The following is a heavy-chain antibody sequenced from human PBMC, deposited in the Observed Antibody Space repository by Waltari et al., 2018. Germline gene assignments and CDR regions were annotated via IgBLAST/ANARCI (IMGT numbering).Heavy chain of an antibody. Sequence: EVQLVESGGGLVQPGGSLRLSCAASGFTFSSSWMHWVRQAPGKGLVWVSRISGTGSNTNYADSVRGRFTISRDNAKNTLYLQMNSLTAEDTAVYYCAKYSSSSGGANWYFDLWGRGTLVTVSS. CDR2: ISGTGSNT. D-gene: IGHD6-13*01. J-gene: IGHJ2*01. CDR1: GFTFSSSW. V-gene: IGHV3-74*01. CDR3: AKYSSSSGGANWYFDL.